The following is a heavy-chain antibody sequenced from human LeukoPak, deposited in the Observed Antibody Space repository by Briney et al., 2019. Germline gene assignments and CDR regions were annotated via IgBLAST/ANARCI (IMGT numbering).Heavy chain of an antibody. CDR2: IYHSGRT. CDR1: GYSIISAYY. D-gene: IGHD4-17*01. J-gene: IGHJ4*02. CDR3: AREHDYGDGDC. Sequence: SETLSLTCTVSGYSIISAYYWGWIRQPPGKGLEWVATIYHSGRTFYNPSLKSRVTISVDTSKNQFSLKLTSVTAADTAVYYCAREHDYGDGDCWGQGTLVTVSS. V-gene: IGHV4-38-2*02.